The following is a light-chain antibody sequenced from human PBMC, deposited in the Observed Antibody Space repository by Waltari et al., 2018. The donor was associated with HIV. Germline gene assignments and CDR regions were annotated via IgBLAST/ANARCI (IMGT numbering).Light chain of an antibody. J-gene: IGLJ2*01. CDR1: TSHIVAYDF. CDR3: TSYTSTSTVAL. V-gene: IGLV2-14*03. CDR2: AVS. Sequence: QSALTQPASVPGSPRQSLTLSCTGHTSHIVAYDFVSWYQQSPGKAPKLKIDAVSNRPSGVSSRCSGSKSGNTASLTISGLQAEDEADYDCTSYTSTSTVALFGGGTKLTVL.